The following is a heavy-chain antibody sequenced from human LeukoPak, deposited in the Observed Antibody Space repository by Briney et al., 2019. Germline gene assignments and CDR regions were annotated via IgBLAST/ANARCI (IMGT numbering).Heavy chain of an antibody. CDR3: ARMVKKQQHAVGWFDR. Sequence: GGSLRLSCAASGFTFSSYSMNWVRQAPGKGLEWGSSISSSSIYIYYADSVKGRFTIPRANATTSPSLQMNSLRPAATACNYCARMVKKQQHAVGWFDRWGEGTLVTVSS. CDR1: GFTFSSYS. J-gene: IGHJ5*02. CDR2: ISSSSIYI. D-gene: IGHD6-13*01. V-gene: IGHV3-21*01.